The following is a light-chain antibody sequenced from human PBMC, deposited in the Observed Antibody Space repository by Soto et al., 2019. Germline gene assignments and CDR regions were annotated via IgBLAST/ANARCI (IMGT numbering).Light chain of an antibody. Sequence: DIVLTQSPGTLSLSPGERATLSCRASQSVSSTFFAWYQQKPGQAPRLLMFGASNRATGIPDRFSGGGSGTDFTLTISRLEPEDFAMYYCQQYGTSPRGTFGQGTKVEVK. CDR1: QSVSSTF. CDR2: GAS. J-gene: IGKJ1*01. V-gene: IGKV3-20*01. CDR3: QQYGTSPRGT.